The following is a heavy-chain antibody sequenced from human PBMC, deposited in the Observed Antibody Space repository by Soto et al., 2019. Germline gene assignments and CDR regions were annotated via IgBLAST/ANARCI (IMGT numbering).Heavy chain of an antibody. CDR2: IYYSGST. J-gene: IGHJ6*02. CDR1: GGSVSSGSYY. V-gene: IGHV4-61*01. Sequence: SETLSLTCTVSGGSVSSGSYYWSWIRQPPGKGLEWIGYIYYSGSTNYNPSLKSRVTISVDTSKNQFSLKLSSVTAADTAVYYCARGGGSYYYYYGMDVWGQGTTVTVSS. D-gene: IGHD1-26*01. CDR3: ARGGGSYYYYYGMDV.